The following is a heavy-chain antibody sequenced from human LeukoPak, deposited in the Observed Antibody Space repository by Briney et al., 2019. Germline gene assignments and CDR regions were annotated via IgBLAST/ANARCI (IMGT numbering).Heavy chain of an antibody. CDR3: AREDSTGYSSLDY. CDR2: INLKSGGT. CDR1: GYTFTGYS. Sequence: AASVKVSCTASGYTFTGYSMHWVRQAPGQGLEWMGWINLKSGGTNYAQKVQARVTMTREKSISTAYMELSRLRSDDTAVYYCAREDSTGYSSLDYWGQGTLVTVSS. V-gene: IGHV1-2*02. D-gene: IGHD3-22*01. J-gene: IGHJ4*02.